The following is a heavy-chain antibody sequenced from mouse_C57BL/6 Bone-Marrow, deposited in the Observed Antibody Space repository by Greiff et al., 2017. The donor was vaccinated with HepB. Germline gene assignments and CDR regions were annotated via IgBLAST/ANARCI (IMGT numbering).Heavy chain of an antibody. CDR3: ARHRTGTTWFDY. J-gene: IGHJ3*01. Sequence: EVQRVESGGDLVKPGGSLKLSCAASGFTFSSYGMSWVRQTPDKRLEWVATISSGGSYSYYPDSVKGRFTISRDNAKNTLYLQMSSLKSEDTAMYYCARHRTGTTWFDYWGPGTLVTVAA. V-gene: IGHV5-6*01. CDR2: ISSGGSYS. D-gene: IGHD4-1*01. CDR1: GFTFSSYG.